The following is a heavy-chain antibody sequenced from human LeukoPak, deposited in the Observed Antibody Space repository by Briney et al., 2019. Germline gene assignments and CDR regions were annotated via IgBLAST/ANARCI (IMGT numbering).Heavy chain of an antibody. D-gene: IGHD1-26*01. CDR2: IYYSGST. CDR3: ARDDWSSGSQRAFDI. J-gene: IGHJ3*02. CDR1: GGSFSDYY. Sequence: SETLSLTCAVYGGSFSDYYWSWIRQPPGKGLEWIGYIYYSGSTNYNASLKSRVTISVDTSKNQFSLKLTSVTAADTAMYYCARDDWSSGSQRAFDIWGQGTLVTVSS. V-gene: IGHV4-34*09.